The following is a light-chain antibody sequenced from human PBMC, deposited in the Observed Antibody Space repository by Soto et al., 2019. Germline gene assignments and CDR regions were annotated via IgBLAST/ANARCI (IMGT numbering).Light chain of an antibody. CDR2: DAP. Sequence: DIQMTQSPSSLPASVGDRVTITCRASQSISTYVNWYQQKAGKAPKLLIYDAPSLYSGVPSRFSGSGSGTDFTLTISTLQPEDFATYYCQQSYSTPTFGPGTKVDIK. CDR3: QQSYSTPT. CDR1: QSISTY. V-gene: IGKV1-39*01. J-gene: IGKJ3*01.